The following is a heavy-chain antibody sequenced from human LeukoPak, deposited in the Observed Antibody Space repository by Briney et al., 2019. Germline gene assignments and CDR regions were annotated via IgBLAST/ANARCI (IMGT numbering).Heavy chain of an antibody. CDR1: GGTFSSYA. V-gene: IGHV1-69*01. CDR3: ARGPITTRSHFDY. CDR2: IIPIFATA. D-gene: IGHD3-22*01. J-gene: IGHJ4*02. Sequence: SVKVSCKASGGTFSSYATSWVRQAPGQGLEWMGGIIPIFATANYAQKFQGRVTITADESTSTAYMELSSLRSEDTAVYYCARGPITTRSHFDYWGQGTLVTVSS.